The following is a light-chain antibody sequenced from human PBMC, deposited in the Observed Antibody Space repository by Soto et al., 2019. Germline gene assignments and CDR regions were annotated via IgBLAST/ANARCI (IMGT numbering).Light chain of an antibody. V-gene: IGLV2-8*01. CDR1: SSDVGGYNY. CDR3: SSYAGSSNV. J-gene: IGLJ1*01. CDR2: EVN. Sequence: QSVLTQPPSASGSPGQSVAISCTGTSSDVGGYNYVSWYQQHPDKAPNLMIYEVNKRPSGVPDRFSGSKSGNTAALTVSGLQAEDEADYYCSSYAGSSNVFGTGTKLTVL.